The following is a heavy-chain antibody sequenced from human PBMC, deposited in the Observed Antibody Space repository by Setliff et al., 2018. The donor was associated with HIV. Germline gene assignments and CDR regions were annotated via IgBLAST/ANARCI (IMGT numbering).Heavy chain of an antibody. J-gene: IGHJ5*02. CDR3: ARHDFWSGYHNRFDP. CDR1: GDTDFY. CDR2: INHSGST. Sequence: PSETLSLTCTLSGDTDFYWNWIRHPPGKGLEWIGEINHSGSTNYNPSHRSRVTITVDTSKNQSSLRLTSVTAADTAMYYCARHDFWSGYHNRFDPWGQGTLVTVSS. D-gene: IGHD3-3*01. V-gene: IGHV4-34*01.